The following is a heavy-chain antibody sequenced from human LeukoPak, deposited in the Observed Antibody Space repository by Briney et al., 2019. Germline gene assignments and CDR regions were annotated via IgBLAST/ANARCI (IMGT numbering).Heavy chain of an antibody. V-gene: IGHV3-7*01. CDR2: INEDGSNK. CDR3: TRVIVAVPGYFDYFDF. J-gene: IGHJ4*02. Sequence: GGSLRLSCTASGFGFSNHYMRWIRQAPGKGLEWVANINEDGSNKWHLGSVKGRFTVSRDNARNSLYLQMNSLRVDDTAVYYCTRVIVAVPGYFDYFDFWGQGVLVTVSS. CDR1: GFGFSNHY. D-gene: IGHD6-19*01.